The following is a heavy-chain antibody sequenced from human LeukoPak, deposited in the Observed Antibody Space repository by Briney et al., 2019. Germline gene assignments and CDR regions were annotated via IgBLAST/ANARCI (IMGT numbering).Heavy chain of an antibody. D-gene: IGHD4-17*01. J-gene: IGHJ4*02. CDR2: IYYSGST. CDR3: ARFDYGDYKFDY. Sequence: PSETLSLTCIVSGGSISNYYWSWIRQPPGKGLEWIGYIYYSGSTNYNPSLKSRVTISVDTSKSQFSLKLSSVTAADTAVYYCARFDYGDYKFDYWGQGTLVTVSS. V-gene: IGHV4-59*08. CDR1: GGSISNYY.